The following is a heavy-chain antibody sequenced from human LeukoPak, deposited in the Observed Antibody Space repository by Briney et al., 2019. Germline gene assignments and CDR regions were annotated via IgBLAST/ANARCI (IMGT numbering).Heavy chain of an antibody. J-gene: IGHJ1*01. CDR3: AKDRDYGGNSGYFHH. CDR2: ISWDGGST. Sequence: GGSLRLSCAASGFTFDDYTMHWVRQPPGKGLEWVSLISWDGGSTYYADSMEGRFTISRDNSKNSLYLQMNSLRTEDPAFYYCAKDRDYGGNSGYFHHWGQGTLVTVSS. V-gene: IGHV3-43*01. D-gene: IGHD4-23*01. CDR1: GFTFDDYT.